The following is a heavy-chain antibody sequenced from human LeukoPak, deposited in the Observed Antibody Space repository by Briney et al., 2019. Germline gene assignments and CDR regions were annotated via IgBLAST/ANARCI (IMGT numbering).Heavy chain of an antibody. D-gene: IGHD3-16*02. J-gene: IGHJ4*02. CDR1: GFTFSSYS. CDR3: ARGLRKYDYVWGSYRYPDY. Sequence: GSLRLSCAASGFTFSSYSMNWIRQPPGKGLEWIGSIYYSGSTYYNPSLKSRVTISVDTSKNQFSLKLSSVTAADTAVYYCARGLRKYDYVWGSYRYPDYWGQGTLVTVSS. V-gene: IGHV4-39*07. CDR2: IYYSGST.